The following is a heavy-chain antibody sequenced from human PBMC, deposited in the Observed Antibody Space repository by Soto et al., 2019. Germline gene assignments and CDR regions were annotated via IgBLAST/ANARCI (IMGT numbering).Heavy chain of an antibody. CDR2: IIPIFGTA. Sequence: ASVKVSCKASGGTFSSYAISWVRQAPGQGLEWMGGIIPIFGTANYAQKFQGRVTITADESTSTAYMELSSLRSEDTAVYYCAREVAVTHAFDIWGQGTMVTVSS. D-gene: IGHD4-4*01. J-gene: IGHJ3*02. V-gene: IGHV1-69*13. CDR3: AREVAVTHAFDI. CDR1: GGTFSSYA.